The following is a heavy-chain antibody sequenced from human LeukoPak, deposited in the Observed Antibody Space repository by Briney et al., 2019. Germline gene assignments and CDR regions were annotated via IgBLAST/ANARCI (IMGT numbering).Heavy chain of an antibody. CDR2: IYSGGST. D-gene: IGHD5-18*01. Sequence: TGGSLRLSCAASGFTVSSNYMSWVRQAPGKGLEWVSVIYSGGSTYYADSAKGRFTISRDNSKNTLYLQMNSLRAEDTAVYYCAREMWDSYGYVDYWGQGTLVTASS. J-gene: IGHJ4*02. CDR1: GFTVSSNY. CDR3: AREMWDSYGYVDY. V-gene: IGHV3-66*01.